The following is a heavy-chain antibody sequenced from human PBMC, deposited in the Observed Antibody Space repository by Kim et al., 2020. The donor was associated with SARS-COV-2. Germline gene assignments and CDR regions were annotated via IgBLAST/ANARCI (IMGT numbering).Heavy chain of an antibody. CDR2: IHYSGST. CDR1: GGSISSGGYY. Sequence: SETLSLTCTVSGGSISSGGYYWSWIRQHPGKGLEWIGYIHYSGSTYYNPSLKSRVTISVDTSKNQFSLKLSSVTAADAAVYYCARITASYQPDYWGQGTLVTVSS. V-gene: IGHV4-31*03. D-gene: IGHD1-20*01. CDR3: ARITASYQPDY. J-gene: IGHJ4*02.